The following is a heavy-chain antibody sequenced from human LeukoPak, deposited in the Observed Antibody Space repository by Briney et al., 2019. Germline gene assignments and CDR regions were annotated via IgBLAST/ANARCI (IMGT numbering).Heavy chain of an antibody. CDR3: ARDSGIRTVDY. CDR1: GFTFSSYW. Sequence: GGSLRLSCAASGFTFSSYWMSWVRQTPEKGLEWVANIKVDGSEEYYVDSVKGRFTVSRDNAKNSLYLQMNSLRAEDTAVYYCARDSGIRTVDYWGQGTLAIVSS. V-gene: IGHV3-7*01. CDR2: IKVDGSEE. D-gene: IGHD3-10*01. J-gene: IGHJ4*02.